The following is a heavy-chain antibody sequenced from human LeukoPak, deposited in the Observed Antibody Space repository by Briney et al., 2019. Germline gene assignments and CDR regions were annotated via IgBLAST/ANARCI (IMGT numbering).Heavy chain of an antibody. CDR3: VRGLWSDDSGNY. CDR1: GGSFTDYY. V-gene: IGHV4-34*01. J-gene: IGHJ4*02. CDR2: INHRGTT. Sequence: PSETLSLTCAVYGGSFTDYYWSWIRQSPGKGLEYIGEINHRGTTSYNPSLQSRVTMSIDTSKKQFSLKLRSVTAADTAIYYCVRGLWSDDSGNYWGQGALVTVSS. D-gene: IGHD3-10*01.